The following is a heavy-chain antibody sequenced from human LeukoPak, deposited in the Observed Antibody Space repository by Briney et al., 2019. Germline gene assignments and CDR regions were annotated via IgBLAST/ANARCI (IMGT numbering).Heavy chain of an antibody. Sequence: SETLSLTCAVYSGSFSGYYWSWIRQPPGKGLEWIGEINDSGSVNCNPSLKNRVTLSVDTSKNQFSLRLSSVAAADTAVYYCARRLVDSGASQVSDDWGQGTLVTVSS. CDR2: INDSGSV. CDR1: SGSFSGYY. J-gene: IGHJ4*02. D-gene: IGHD2-15*01. V-gene: IGHV4-34*01. CDR3: ARRLVDSGASQVSDD.